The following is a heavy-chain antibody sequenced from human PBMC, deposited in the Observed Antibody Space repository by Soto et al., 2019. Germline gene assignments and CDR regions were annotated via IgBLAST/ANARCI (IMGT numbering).Heavy chain of an antibody. Sequence: QVHLVQSGAEVKKPGASVKVSCKAYGYTFTSYGITWVRQAPGQGLEWMGWISAHNGNTDYAQKLQGRVIVTRDTSTSTAYMELRSLTSDDTAVYYCARGRYGDYWGQGALVTVSS. CDR1: GYTFTSYG. J-gene: IGHJ4*02. CDR2: ISAHNGNT. D-gene: IGHD1-1*01. CDR3: ARGRYGDY. V-gene: IGHV1-18*01.